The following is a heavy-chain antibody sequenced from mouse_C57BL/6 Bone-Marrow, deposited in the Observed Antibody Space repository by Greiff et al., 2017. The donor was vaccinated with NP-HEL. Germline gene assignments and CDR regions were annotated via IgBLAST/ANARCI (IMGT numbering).Heavy chain of an antibody. D-gene: IGHD1-1*01. Sequence: VQLQQPGAELVRPGSSVKLSCKASGYTFTSYWMDWVKQRPGQGLEWIGNIYPSDSETHYNQKFKDKATLTVDKSSSTAYMQLSSLTSEDSAVYYCARGGTTVVAKGLGAMDYWGQGTSVTVSS. CDR3: ARGGTTVVAKGLGAMDY. CDR2: IYPSDSET. V-gene: IGHV1-61*01. CDR1: GYTFTSYW. J-gene: IGHJ4*01.